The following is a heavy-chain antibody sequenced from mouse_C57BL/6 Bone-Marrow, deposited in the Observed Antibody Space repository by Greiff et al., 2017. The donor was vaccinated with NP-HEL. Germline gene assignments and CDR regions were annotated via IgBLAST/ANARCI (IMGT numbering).Heavy chain of an antibody. CDR3: ARDTSYYGSSYRYFDY. CDR1: GFTFSSYA. V-gene: IGHV5-4*01. D-gene: IGHD1-1*01. Sequence: EVQRVESGGGLVKPGGSLKLSCAASGFTFSSYAMSWVRQTPEKRLEWVATISDGGSYTYYPDNVKGRFTISRDNAKNNLYLQMSHLKSEDTAMYYCARDTSYYGSSYRYFDYWGQGTTLTVSS. CDR2: ISDGGSYT. J-gene: IGHJ2*01.